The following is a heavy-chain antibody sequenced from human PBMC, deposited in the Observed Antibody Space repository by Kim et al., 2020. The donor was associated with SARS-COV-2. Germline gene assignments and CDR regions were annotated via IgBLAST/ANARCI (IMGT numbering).Heavy chain of an antibody. CDR2: ISSSSSYI. Sequence: GGSLRLSCAASGFTFSSYSMNWVRQAPGKGLEWVSSISSSSSYIYYADSVKGRFTISRDNAKNSLYLQMNRLRAEDTAVYYCARGKITMVDHCSGGSCYPVDYWGQGTLVTVSS. CDR3: ARGKITMVDHCSGGSCYPVDY. D-gene: IGHD2-15*01. J-gene: IGHJ4*02. V-gene: IGHV3-21*01. CDR1: GFTFSSYS.